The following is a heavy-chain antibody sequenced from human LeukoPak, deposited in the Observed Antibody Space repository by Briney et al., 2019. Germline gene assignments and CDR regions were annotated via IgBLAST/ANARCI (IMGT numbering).Heavy chain of an antibody. V-gene: IGHV1-46*01. D-gene: IGHD2-2*03. Sequence: ASVKVSCKASGYTFTSYYMHWVRQAPGQGLEWMGIINPSGGSTSYAQKFQGRVTMTRDTSTSTVYMELSSLRSEDTAVYYCARDLLDIVVVPAADQTIYPCGMDVWGQGTTVTVSS. J-gene: IGHJ6*02. CDR2: INPSGGST. CDR3: ARDLLDIVVVPAADQTIYPCGMDV. CDR1: GYTFTSYY.